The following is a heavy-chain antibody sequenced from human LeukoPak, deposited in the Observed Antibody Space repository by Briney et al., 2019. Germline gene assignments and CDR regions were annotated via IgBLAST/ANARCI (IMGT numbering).Heavy chain of an antibody. CDR1: GYTFTDYY. Sequence: ASVKVSCKASGYTFTDYYMHWVRQAPGQGLEWMGWINPNKGGTNYAQRFQGRVTMTRDTSISTAYMELSRLRSDDTAVYYCARIINDYIWGSYRTYYFDYWGQGTLVTVSS. CDR2: INPNKGGT. V-gene: IGHV1-2*02. D-gene: IGHD3-16*02. J-gene: IGHJ4*02. CDR3: ARIINDYIWGSYRTYYFDY.